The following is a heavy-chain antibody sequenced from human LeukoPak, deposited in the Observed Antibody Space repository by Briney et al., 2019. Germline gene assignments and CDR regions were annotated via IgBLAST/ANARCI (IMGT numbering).Heavy chain of an antibody. Sequence: GGSPRLSCAASGFTFSSYGMHWVRQAPGKGLEWVAVIWYDGSNKYYADSVEGRFTISRDNSKNTLYLQMNSLRAEDTAVYYCAKDSAITMAHYFDYWGQGTLVTVSS. J-gene: IGHJ4*02. CDR1: GFTFSSYG. D-gene: IGHD3-10*01. CDR3: AKDSAITMAHYFDY. CDR2: IWYDGSNK. V-gene: IGHV3-33*06.